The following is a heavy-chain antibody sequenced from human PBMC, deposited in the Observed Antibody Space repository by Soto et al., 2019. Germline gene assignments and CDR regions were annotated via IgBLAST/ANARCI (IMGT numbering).Heavy chain of an antibody. D-gene: IGHD3-22*01. Sequence: ETLSLTCTVSGGSISSYYWSWTRQPPGKGLEWIGYIYYSGSTNYNPSLKSRVTISVDTSKNQFSLKLSSVTAADTAVYYCARDFLKDSSPHVWGQGTMVTVSS. V-gene: IGHV4-59*01. CDR1: GGSISSYY. CDR2: IYYSGST. CDR3: ARDFLKDSSPHV. J-gene: IGHJ4*02.